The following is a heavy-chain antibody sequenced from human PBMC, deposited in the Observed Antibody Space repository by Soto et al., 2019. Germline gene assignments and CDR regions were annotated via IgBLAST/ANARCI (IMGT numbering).Heavy chain of an antibody. J-gene: IGHJ6*02. Sequence: SETLSLTCTVSGGSISSGGYYWSWIRQHPGKGLEWIGYIYYSGSTYYNPSLKSRVTISVDTSKNQFSLKLSSVTAADTAVYYCAREVVRILNGMDVWGQGTTVTVSS. CDR2: IYYSGST. CDR1: GGSISSGGYY. CDR3: AREVVRILNGMDV. V-gene: IGHV4-31*03. D-gene: IGHD3-10*01.